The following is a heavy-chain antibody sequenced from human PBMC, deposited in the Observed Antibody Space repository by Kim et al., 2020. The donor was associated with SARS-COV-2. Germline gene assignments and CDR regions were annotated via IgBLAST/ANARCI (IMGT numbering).Heavy chain of an antibody. V-gene: IGHV3-74*01. J-gene: IGHJ4*02. D-gene: IGHD3-22*01. CDR3: AREEYYYDSSGYTY. Sequence: DAVKGRFTISRDNAKNTLYLQMNSLRAEDTAVYYCAREEYYYDSSGYTYWGQGTLVTVSS.